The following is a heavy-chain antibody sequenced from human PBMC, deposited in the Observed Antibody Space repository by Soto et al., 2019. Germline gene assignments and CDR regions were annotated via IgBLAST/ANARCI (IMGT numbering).Heavy chain of an antibody. V-gene: IGHV4-39*01. CDR3: ARHVLCSGGSCYHCPTFFDY. CDR1: GGSISSSSYS. CDR2: IYYSGST. Sequence: SETLSLTCTVSGGSISSSSYSWAWIRQPPRKGLEWIGSIYYSGSTYYNPSLKSRVTISVDTSKNQFSLKLSSVTAADTAVYYCARHVLCSGGSCYHCPTFFDYWGQGTLVTVS. D-gene: IGHD2-15*01. J-gene: IGHJ4*02.